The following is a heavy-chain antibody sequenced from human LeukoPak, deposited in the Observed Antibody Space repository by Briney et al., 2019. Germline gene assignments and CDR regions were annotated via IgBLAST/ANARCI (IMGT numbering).Heavy chain of an antibody. Sequence: GSLRLSCTVSGGSISSYYWSWIRQPPGKGLEWIGYIYYSGSTNYNPSLKGRVTISVDTSKNQFSLKLSSVTAADTAVYYCARSGLFDYWGQGTLVTVSS. CDR1: GGSISSYY. J-gene: IGHJ4*02. CDR3: ARSGLFDY. V-gene: IGHV4-59*01. CDR2: IYYSGST.